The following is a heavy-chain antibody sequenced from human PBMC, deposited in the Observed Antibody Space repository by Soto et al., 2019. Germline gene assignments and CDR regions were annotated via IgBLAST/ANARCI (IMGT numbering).Heavy chain of an antibody. D-gene: IGHD5-18*01. V-gene: IGHV4-39*01. Sequence: QLQLQESGPGLVKPSATLSLTCTVSGCSISSSSYYWGWIRQPPGKGLEWIGSIYYSGSTYYNPALKSRVTISVDTSKNEFSLELSSVTAADTAVYYCARTIVDKAMIWDSWGQGTLVTVVS. CDR1: GCSISSSSYY. CDR2: IYYSGST. J-gene: IGHJ4*02. CDR3: ARTIVDKAMIWDS.